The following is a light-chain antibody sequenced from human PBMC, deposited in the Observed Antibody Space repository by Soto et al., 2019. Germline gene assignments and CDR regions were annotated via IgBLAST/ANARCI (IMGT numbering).Light chain of an antibody. V-gene: IGLV1-40*01. J-gene: IGLJ3*02. CDR3: QSYDSLSGSRV. CDR2: GNS. CDR1: SSNIGAGYD. Sequence: QSALTQPPSVSGAPGQRVTISCTGSSSNIGAGYDVHWYQQLPGAAPRLVIYGNSNRPSGVPDRFSASKSGTSASLAITGLQAEDEADYYCQSYDSLSGSRVFGGGTKVTVL.